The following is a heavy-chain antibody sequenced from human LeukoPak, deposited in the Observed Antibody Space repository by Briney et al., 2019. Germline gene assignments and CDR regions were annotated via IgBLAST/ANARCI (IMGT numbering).Heavy chain of an antibody. J-gene: IGHJ4*02. CDR2: IIGSGGST. V-gene: IGHV3-23*01. CDR3: AKTLGGCGGDCYPDTTFDY. D-gene: IGHD2-21*02. Sequence: GGPLRLSCAASGFTFSSYAMSWVRQAPGEGLEWVSAIIGSGGSTYCADSVKGRFPISRDNSKNTLYLKMNSLRAEDTAVYYCAKTLGGCGGDCYPDTTFDYWGQGTLVTVSS. CDR1: GFTFSSYA.